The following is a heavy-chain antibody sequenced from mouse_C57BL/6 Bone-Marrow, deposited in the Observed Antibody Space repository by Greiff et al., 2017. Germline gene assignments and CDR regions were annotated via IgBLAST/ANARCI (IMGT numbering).Heavy chain of an antibody. CDR1: GFTFSDYY. J-gene: IGHJ2*01. CDR2: ISNGGGST. V-gene: IGHV5-12*01. Sequence: EVKVEESGGGLVQPGGSLKLSCAASGFTFSDYYMYWVRQTPEKRLEWVAYISNGGGSTYYPDTVKGRFTISRENAKNTRYLQMSRLKSEDTAMYYCARIYYDYDDGAYYFDYWGQGTTLTVSS. CDR3: ARIYYDYDDGAYYFDY. D-gene: IGHD2-4*01.